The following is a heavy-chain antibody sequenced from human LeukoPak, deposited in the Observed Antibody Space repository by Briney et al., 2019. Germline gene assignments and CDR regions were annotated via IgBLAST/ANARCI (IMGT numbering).Heavy chain of an antibody. CDR2: IYTSGST. V-gene: IGHV4-4*07. Sequence: PSETLSLTCTVSGGSISRYYWSWIRQPAGKGLEWIGRIYTSGSTNYNPSLKSRVPMSVDTSKNQFSLKLSSVTAADTAVYYCARVVSRGWFGGEDYNWFDPWGQGTLVTVSS. J-gene: IGHJ5*02. CDR1: GGSISRYY. D-gene: IGHD6-19*01. CDR3: ARVVSRGWFGGEDYNWFDP.